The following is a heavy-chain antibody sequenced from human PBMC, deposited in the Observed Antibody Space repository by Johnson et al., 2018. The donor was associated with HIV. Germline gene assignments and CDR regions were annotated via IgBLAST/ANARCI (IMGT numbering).Heavy chain of an antibody. CDR1: GFTFHDCD. D-gene: IGHD6-19*01. CDR3: AREIVLNSSGWYCIDAFDI. V-gene: IGHV3-20*04. J-gene: IGHJ3*02. Sequence: VQLVESGGGVVRPGGSLRLSCTASGFTFHDCDMSWVRQAPGKGLEWISSISWNSGSIGYADSVKGRFTISRDNAKNSLYLQMNSLRAEDTAVYYCAREIVLNSSGWYCIDAFDIWGQGTMVTVSS. CDR2: ISWNSGSI.